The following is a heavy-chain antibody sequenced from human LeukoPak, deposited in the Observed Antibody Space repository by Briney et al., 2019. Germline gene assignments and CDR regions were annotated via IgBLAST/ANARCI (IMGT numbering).Heavy chain of an antibody. V-gene: IGHV1-18*01. J-gene: IGHJ6*03. CDR1: GYTFTSYG. D-gene: IGHD3-3*01. CDR3: ARWGNYDFWSGYARNYYYYMDV. CDR2: ISAYNGNT. Sequence: ASVKVSCKASGYTFTSYGISWVRQAPGQGLEWMGRISAYNGNTNYAQKLQGRVTMTTDTSTSTAYMELRSLRSDDTAVYYCARWGNYDFWSGYARNYYYYMDVWGKGTTVTVSS.